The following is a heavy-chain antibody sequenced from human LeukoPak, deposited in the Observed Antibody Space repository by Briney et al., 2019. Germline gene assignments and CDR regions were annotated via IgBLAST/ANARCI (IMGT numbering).Heavy chain of an antibody. CDR1: GVSISSYY. CDR3: VRGPAADTAY. V-gene: IGHV4-59*01. CDR2: ISYSGST. D-gene: IGHD2-2*01. J-gene: IGHJ4*02. Sequence: SETLSLACTVSGVSISSYYWSWIRQPPGKGLEWIGYISYSGSTNYNPSLKSRVTMSADTSKNQFSLELSSVTAADTAMYYCVRGPAADTAYWGQGTLVTVSS.